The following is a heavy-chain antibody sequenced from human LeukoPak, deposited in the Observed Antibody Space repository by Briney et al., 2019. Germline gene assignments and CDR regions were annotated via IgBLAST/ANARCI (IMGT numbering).Heavy chain of an antibody. CDR3: AREASAWSSGSLDY. D-gene: IGHD3-22*01. V-gene: IGHV4-34*01. CDR2: INHSGST. Sequence: SETLSLTCAVYGGSFSGYYWSWIRQPPGKGLEWIGEINHSGSTNYNPSLKSRVTISVDTSKNQFSLKLSSVTAADTAVYYCAREASAWSSGSLDYWGQGTLVTVSS. CDR1: GGSFSGYY. J-gene: IGHJ4*02.